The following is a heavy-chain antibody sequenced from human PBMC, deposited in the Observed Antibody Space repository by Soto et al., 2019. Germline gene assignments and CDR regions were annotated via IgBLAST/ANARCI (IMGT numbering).Heavy chain of an antibody. V-gene: IGHV1-69*06. J-gene: IGHJ6*02. D-gene: IGHD3-22*01. CDR1: GGTFSSYA. Sequence: GASVKVSCKASGGTFSSYAISWVRQAPGQGLEWMGGIIPIFGTANYAQKFQGRVTITADKSTSTAYMELSSLRSEDTAVYYCARGVYGSSGYSPWYGMDVWGQGTTVTVS. CDR3: ARGVYGSSGYSPWYGMDV. CDR2: IIPIFGTA.